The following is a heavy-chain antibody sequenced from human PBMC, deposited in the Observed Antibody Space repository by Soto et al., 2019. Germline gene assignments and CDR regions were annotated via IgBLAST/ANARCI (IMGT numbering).Heavy chain of an antibody. CDR2: IVPFFGTT. J-gene: IGHJ6*02. D-gene: IGHD6-19*01. Sequence: QVQLVQSGAEVKKPGPSVKVSCKVSRGTFSNYAIDWVRLAPGHGLEWMGGIVPFFGTTYYTQKFQGRAEIIADDFTTTAYLEMSRLRSEDTAIYYCARVEAVAGLYNYHGLDVWGQGTAVTVS. V-gene: IGHV1-69*12. CDR1: RGTFSNYA. CDR3: ARVEAVAGLYNYHGLDV.